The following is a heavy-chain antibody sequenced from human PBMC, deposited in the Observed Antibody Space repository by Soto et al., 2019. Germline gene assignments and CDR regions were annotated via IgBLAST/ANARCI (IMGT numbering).Heavy chain of an antibody. J-gene: IGHJ5*02. D-gene: IGHD3-16*01. CDR3: ARDDYKDGGNNWFDP. CDR2: INHSGSA. Sequence: SETLSLTCAVYGGSFSGYYWSWIRQPPGKGLEWIGEINHSGSANYNPSLKSRVTMSVDTSKNQFSLKLDAVTAADTAVYYCARDDYKDGGNNWFDPWGQGTLVTVSS. CDR1: GGSFSGYY. V-gene: IGHV4-34*01.